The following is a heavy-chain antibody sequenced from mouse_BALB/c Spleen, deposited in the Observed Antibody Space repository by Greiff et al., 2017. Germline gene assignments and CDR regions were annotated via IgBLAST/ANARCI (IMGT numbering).Heavy chain of an antibody. CDR3: ARGYRYDDY. CDR2: IDPANGNT. V-gene: IGHV14-3*02. J-gene: IGHJ3*01. D-gene: IGHD2-14*01. CDR1: GLNIKDHQ. Sequence: VQLQQSGGEAVKPGGLVKLFCPASGLNIKDHQLHWVKQRPEQGLEWIGRIDPANGNTKYDPKFQGKATITADTSSNTAYLQLSSLTSEDTAVYYCARGYRYDDYWGQGTLVTVSA.